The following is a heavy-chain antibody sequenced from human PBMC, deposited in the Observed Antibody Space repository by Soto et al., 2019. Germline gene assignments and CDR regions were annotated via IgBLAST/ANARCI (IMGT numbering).Heavy chain of an antibody. CDR3: ARAIYDFWSGYYPASYYYGMDV. J-gene: IGHJ6*02. D-gene: IGHD3-3*01. CDR1: GGSIRSGGYY. V-gene: IGHV4-31*03. CDR2: IYYSGST. Sequence: QVQLQESGPGLVKPSQTLSLTCTVSGGSIRSGGYYWSWIRQHPGKGLEWIVYIYYSGSTYYNPSLKSRVTISVDTSKNQFSLKLSSVTAADTAVYYCARAIYDFWSGYYPASYYYGMDVWGQGTTVTVSS.